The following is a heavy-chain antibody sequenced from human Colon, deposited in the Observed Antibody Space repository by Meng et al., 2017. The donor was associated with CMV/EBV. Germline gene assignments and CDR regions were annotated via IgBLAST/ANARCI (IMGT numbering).Heavy chain of an antibody. CDR1: GFDFNFYA. CDR2: ISGNSINK. D-gene: IGHD6-6*01. CDR3: AKTIAPGTLARPFDP. Sequence: GESLKISCAASGFDFNFYAMTWVRQAPGKGLEWVSLISGNSINKYYADSVKGRFTISRDNSKNTVHLQMNSLRAEDTAVYFCAKTIAPGTLARPFDPWGQGTLVTVSS. V-gene: IGHV3-23*01. J-gene: IGHJ5*02.